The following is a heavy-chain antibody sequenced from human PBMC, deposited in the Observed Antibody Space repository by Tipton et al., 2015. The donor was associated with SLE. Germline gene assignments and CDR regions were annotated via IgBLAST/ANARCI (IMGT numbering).Heavy chain of an antibody. CDR1: GDSISGSPYY. CDR3: ARHYGDYDFLDY. CDR2: INHSGST. Sequence: TLSLTCSVSGDSISGSPYYWGWIRPPPGKGLEWIGEINHSGSTNYNPSLKSRVTISVDTSKNQFSLKLSSVTAADTAVYYCARHYGDYDFLDYWGQGTLVTVSS. D-gene: IGHD3-3*01. J-gene: IGHJ4*02. V-gene: IGHV4-39*01.